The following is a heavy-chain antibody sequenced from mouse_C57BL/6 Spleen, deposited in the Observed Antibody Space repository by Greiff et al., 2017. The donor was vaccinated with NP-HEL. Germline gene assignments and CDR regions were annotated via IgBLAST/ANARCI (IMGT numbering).Heavy chain of an antibody. CDR2: ISDGGSYT. CDR3: ARENFLYAMDY. CDR1: GFTFSSYA. Sequence: EVKLEESGGGLVKPGGSLKLSCAASGFTFSSYAMSWVRQTPEKRLEWVATISDGGSYTYYPDNVKGRFTISRDNAKNNLYLQMSHLKSEDTAMYYCARENFLYAMDYWGQGTSVTVSS. V-gene: IGHV5-4*01. J-gene: IGHJ4*01.